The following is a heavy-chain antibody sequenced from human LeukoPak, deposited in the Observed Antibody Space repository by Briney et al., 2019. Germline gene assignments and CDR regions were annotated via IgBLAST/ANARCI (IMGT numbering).Heavy chain of an antibody. CDR2: IRYDGSKK. D-gene: IGHD5-12*01. Sequence: SGGSLRLSCAASGFTFSSYGMYWVRQPPGKGLEWVAFIRYDGSKKYYADSVKGRFTISRDNSKNTLYLQMNSLRAEDTAVYYCAKGLGIGYDLIDYWGQGTLVTVSS. CDR3: AKGLGIGYDLIDY. V-gene: IGHV3-30*02. CDR1: GFTFSSYG. J-gene: IGHJ4*02.